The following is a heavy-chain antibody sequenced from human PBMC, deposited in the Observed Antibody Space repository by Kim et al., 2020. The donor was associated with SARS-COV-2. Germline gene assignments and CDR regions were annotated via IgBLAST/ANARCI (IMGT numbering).Heavy chain of an antibody. V-gene: IGHV1-46*01. CDR1: GYTFTSYY. D-gene: IGHD5-18*01. Sequence: ASVKVSCKASGYTFTSYYMHWVRQAPGQGLEWMGIINPSGGSTSYAQKFQGRVTMTRDTSTSTVYMELSSLRSEDTAVYYCARDLGGYSYGPHYFDYWGQGTLVTVSS. CDR3: ARDLGGYSYGPHYFDY. CDR2: INPSGGST. J-gene: IGHJ4*02.